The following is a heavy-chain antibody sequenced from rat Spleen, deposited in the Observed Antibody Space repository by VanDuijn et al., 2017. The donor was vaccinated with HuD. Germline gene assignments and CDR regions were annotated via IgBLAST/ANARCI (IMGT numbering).Heavy chain of an antibody. CDR1: GFTFSNYG. D-gene: IGHD1-10*01. V-gene: IGHV5-34*01. CDR3: ARRGLYNNYVMDA. CDR2: ISSSSSYI. Sequence: EVQLVESGGGLVQPGRSLKLSCLASGFTFSNYGMNWIRQAPGKGLEWVASISSSSSYIYYADTVKGRFTISRENAKNTLYLQMTSLRSEDTALYYCARRGLYNNYVMDAWGQGASVTVSS. J-gene: IGHJ4*01.